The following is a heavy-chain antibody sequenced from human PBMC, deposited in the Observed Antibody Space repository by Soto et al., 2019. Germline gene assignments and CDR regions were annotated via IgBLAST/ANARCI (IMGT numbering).Heavy chain of an antibody. CDR1: GFTFSNYA. V-gene: IGHV3-23*01. Sequence: GGSLRLSCEAFGFTFSNYAMSWVRQAPGEGLEWVALISGSGGSAYYADSVKGRFTLSRDNSKNTVFLQMDGLRAEDTAIYYCAKSIEGATNLDYWGQGTPVTVSS. CDR3: AKSIEGATNLDY. D-gene: IGHD1-26*01. J-gene: IGHJ4*02. CDR2: ISGSGGSA.